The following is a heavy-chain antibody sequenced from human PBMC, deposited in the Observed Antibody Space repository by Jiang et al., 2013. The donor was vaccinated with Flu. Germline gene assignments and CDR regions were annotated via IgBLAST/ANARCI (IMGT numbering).Heavy chain of an antibody. D-gene: IGHD3-22*01. V-gene: IGHV1-18*01. CDR2: ISAYNGNT. J-gene: IGHJ3*02. CDR3: ARDQPARRYYDSSGPDAFDI. Sequence: FTSYGISWVRQAPGQGLEWMGWISAYNGNTNYAQKLQGRVTMTTDTSTSTAYMELRSLRSDDTAVYYCARDQPARRYYDSSGPDAFDIWGQGTMVTVSS. CDR1: FTSYG.